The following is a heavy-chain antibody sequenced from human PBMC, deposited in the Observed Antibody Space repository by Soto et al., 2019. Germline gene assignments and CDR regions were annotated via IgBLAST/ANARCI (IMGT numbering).Heavy chain of an antibody. D-gene: IGHD5-18*01. CDR1: EDTFTGYW. V-gene: IGHV5-51*01. CDR2: IYPGDSDT. CDR3: ARHPPTKPALVTWYFDL. Sequence: GESLKISCKGSEDTFTGYWITWVRQMPGKGLEWVGDIYPGDSDTRYSPSFQGQVTISVDKSISTDYLQWSSLKASDTAIYYCARHPPTKPALVTWYFDLWGRGNLVTVSS. J-gene: IGHJ2*01.